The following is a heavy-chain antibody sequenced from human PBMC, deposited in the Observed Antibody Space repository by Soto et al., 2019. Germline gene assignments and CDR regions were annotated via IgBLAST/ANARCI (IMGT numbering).Heavy chain of an antibody. J-gene: IGHJ4*02. V-gene: IGHV1-2*02. Sequence: HVQLVQSGTEVKKPGASVRVSCMDSGYPFTTYYIHWVRQAPGQGLEWMGWIDPRSGGTVYEQKCQGRVPMTRDTSISKVYMDMSGLTSDDTALYYFATDDYGISPYWGQGSLVTVSS. CDR2: IDPRSGGT. D-gene: IGHD3-10*01. CDR1: GYPFTTYY. CDR3: ATDDYGISPY.